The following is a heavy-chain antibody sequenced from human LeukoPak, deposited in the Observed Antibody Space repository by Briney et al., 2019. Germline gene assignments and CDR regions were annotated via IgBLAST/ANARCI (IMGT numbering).Heavy chain of an antibody. Sequence: EASVKVSCKASGYTFTGYYMHWVRQAPGQGLEWMGWINPNSGGTNYAQKFQGRVTMTRDTSISTAYMELSRLRSDDTAVYYCARDYDILTQDAFDIWGQGTMVTVSS. CDR2: INPNSGGT. CDR3: ARDYDILTQDAFDI. J-gene: IGHJ3*02. V-gene: IGHV1-2*02. CDR1: GYTFTGYY. D-gene: IGHD3-9*01.